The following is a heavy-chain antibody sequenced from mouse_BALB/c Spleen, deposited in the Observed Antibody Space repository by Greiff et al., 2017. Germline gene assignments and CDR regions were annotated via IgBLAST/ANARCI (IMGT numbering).Heavy chain of an antibody. J-gene: IGHJ2*01. CDR2: ISSGGST. CDR3: ARGYYDY. CDR1: GFTFSSYA. Sequence: EVHLVESGGGLVKPGGSLKLSCAASGFTFSSYAMSWVRQTPEKRLEWVASISSGGSTYYPDSVKGRFTISRDNARNILYLQMSSLRSEDTAMYYCARGYYDYWGQGTTLTVSS. V-gene: IGHV5-6-5*01.